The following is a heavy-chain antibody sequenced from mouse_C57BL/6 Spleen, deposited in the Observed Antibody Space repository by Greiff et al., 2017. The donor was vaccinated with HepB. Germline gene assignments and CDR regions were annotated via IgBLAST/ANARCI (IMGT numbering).Heavy chain of an antibody. J-gene: IGHJ3*01. CDR1: GYSITSGYY. V-gene: IGHV3-6*01. CDR2: ISYDGSN. Sequence: EVQLQESGPGLVKPSQSLSLTCSVTGYSITSGYYWNWIRQFPGNKLEWMGYISYDGSNNYNPSLKNRISITRDTSKNQFFLKLNSVTTEDTATCYCAREGGYDQAWFAYWGQGTLVTVSA. D-gene: IGHD2-2*01. CDR3: AREGGYDQAWFAY.